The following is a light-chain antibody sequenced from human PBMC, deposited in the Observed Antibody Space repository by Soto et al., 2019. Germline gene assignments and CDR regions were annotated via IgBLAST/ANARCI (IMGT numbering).Light chain of an antibody. CDR2: NNN. Sequence: QSVLTQPPSVSGAPGQTVTISCAGTSSNIGSNYDVHWYQHLPGTAPKLLICNNNQRPSGVPDRFSGSKSGTSASLAIIGLRSEDESDYYCAAWDVSLSGWVFGGGTKLTVL. V-gene: IGLV1-47*02. CDR3: AAWDVSLSGWV. J-gene: IGLJ3*02. CDR1: SSNIGSNY.